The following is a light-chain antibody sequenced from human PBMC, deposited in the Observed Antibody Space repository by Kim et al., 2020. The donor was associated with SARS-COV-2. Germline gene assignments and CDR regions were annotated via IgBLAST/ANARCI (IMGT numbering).Light chain of an antibody. V-gene: IGKV1-27*01. CDR3: QNYNSAPLT. CDR1: QGISNY. J-gene: IGKJ4*01. CDR2: AAS. Sequence: ASVGDRVTMPCRASQGISNYLVWYQQKPGNVPKLLIYAASTLQSGVPSRFSGSGSGTDFTLTISSLQPEDVATYYCQNYNSAPLTFGGGTKVDIK.